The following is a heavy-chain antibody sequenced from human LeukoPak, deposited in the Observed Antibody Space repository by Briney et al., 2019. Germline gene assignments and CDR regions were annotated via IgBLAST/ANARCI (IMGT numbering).Heavy chain of an antibody. CDR1: GDSINSSNYY. D-gene: IGHD3-16*02. CDR2: IYYSGST. Sequence: PSETLSLTCTVSGDSINSSNYYWGWIRQPPGKGLEWIGNIYYSGSTYYKPSLKSRVTISVDTSKNQFSLKLSSVTAADTAVYYCTTDYYDYVWGSYRPDYWGQGTLVTVSS. CDR3: TTDYYDYVWGSYRPDY. J-gene: IGHJ4*02. V-gene: IGHV4-39*07.